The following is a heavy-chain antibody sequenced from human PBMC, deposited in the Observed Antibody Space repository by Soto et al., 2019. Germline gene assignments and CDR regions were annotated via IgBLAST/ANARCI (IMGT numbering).Heavy chain of an antibody. V-gene: IGHV3-48*02. CDR2: ICSRSETL. Sequence: GGALRLSCAASGFTFSGYSMNWVRQAPGRGLEWISYICSRSETLYYADSVKGRFTISRDNAKNSVYLQMNSLRDEDTAVHYCVREDILGSRSFDYWGQGTLVTVSS. D-gene: IGHD1-26*01. J-gene: IGHJ4*02. CDR1: GFTFSGYS. CDR3: VREDILGSRSFDY.